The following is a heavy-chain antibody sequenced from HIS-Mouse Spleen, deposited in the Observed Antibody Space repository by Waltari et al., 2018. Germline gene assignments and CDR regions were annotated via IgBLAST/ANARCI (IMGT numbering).Heavy chain of an antibody. V-gene: IGHV4-59*01. Sequence: QVQLQESGPGLVKPSETLSLTCTVSGGSISRYYGSWIRQPPGKGLEWIGYIYYSGSTNYNPSLKSRVTISVDTSKNQFSLKLRSVTAADTAVYYCARASRDLLLPRYFDLWGRGTLVTVSS. CDR3: ARASRDLLLPRYFDL. CDR2: IYYSGST. J-gene: IGHJ2*01. CDR1: GGSISRYY.